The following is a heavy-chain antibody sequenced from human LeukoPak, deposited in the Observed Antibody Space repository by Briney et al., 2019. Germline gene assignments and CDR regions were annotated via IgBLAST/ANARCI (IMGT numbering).Heavy chain of an antibody. V-gene: IGHV4-34*01. CDR3: ARLGTTGDGMDV. D-gene: IGHD1-14*01. J-gene: IGHJ6*02. Sequence: SETLSLTCAVYGGSFSGYYWSWIRQPPGKGLEWIGEINHSGSTNYNPSLKSRVTISVDTSKNQFSLKLSSVTAADTAVYYCARLGTTGDGMDVWGQGTTVTVSS. CDR2: INHSGST. CDR1: GGSFSGYY.